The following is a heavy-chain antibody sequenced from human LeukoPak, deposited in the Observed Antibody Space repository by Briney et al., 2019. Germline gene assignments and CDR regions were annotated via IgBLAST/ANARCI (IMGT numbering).Heavy chain of an antibody. CDR1: GYTFTGYY. J-gene: IGHJ4*02. V-gene: IGHV1-2*02. CDR3: ARGRYSSGWYFDY. D-gene: IGHD6-19*01. Sequence: ASVKVSCKASGYTFTGYYMHWVRQAPGQGPEWMGWINPNSGGTNYAQKFQGRVTMTRDTSSSTAYMELSRLRSDDTAVYYCARGRYSSGWYFDYWGQGTLVTVSS. CDR2: INPNSGGT.